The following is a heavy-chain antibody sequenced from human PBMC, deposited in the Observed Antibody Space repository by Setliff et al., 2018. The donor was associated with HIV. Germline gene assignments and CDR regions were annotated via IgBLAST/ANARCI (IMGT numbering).Heavy chain of an antibody. V-gene: IGHV3-30*02. CDR2: IRYDGSNK. CDR1: GFTFSSYG. CDR3: AKDASPPNYGDYPNFDF. D-gene: IGHD4-17*01. J-gene: IGHJ4*02. Sequence: GESLKISCAASGFTFSSYGMHWVRQAPGKGLEWVAVIRYDGSNKYYGDSVKGRFTISRDNSKNTLYLQMNSLRAEDTAVYNCAKDASPPNYGDYPNFDFWGQGTLVTVSS.